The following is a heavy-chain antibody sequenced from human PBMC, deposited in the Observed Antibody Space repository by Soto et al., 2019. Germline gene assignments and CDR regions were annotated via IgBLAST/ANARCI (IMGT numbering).Heavy chain of an antibody. D-gene: IGHD3-16*01. CDR1: GGSISSYY. CDR2: FYPTGKT. J-gene: IGHJ6*02. V-gene: IGHV4-4*07. CDR3: ARCGLDYGMDV. Sequence: SETLSLTXTVSGGSISSYYWCWTRQPAGKGLEWIGRFYPTGKTNYNPSLQSRLTVSADTSRNQFSLNLTSVTAADPAVYYCARCGLDYGMDVWGQGTTVTVSS.